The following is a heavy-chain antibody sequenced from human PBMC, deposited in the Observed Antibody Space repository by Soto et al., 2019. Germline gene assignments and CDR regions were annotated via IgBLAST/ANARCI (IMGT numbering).Heavy chain of an antibody. CDR2: IIPIFGTS. CDR1: GGTFNNHA. Sequence: QVQLVQSGAEVKKPGSSVKVSCKASGGTFNNHAINWVRQAPGQGLEWMGGIIPIFGTSNYAQKFQGRVTITGKESTSTDYMELRSLRSEDTAVYDCVTVNMRETATLLCDERVDSWGQGTLVTVSS. D-gene: IGHD6-25*01. V-gene: IGHV1-69*01. J-gene: IGHJ5*01. CDR3: VTVNMRETATLLCDERVDS.